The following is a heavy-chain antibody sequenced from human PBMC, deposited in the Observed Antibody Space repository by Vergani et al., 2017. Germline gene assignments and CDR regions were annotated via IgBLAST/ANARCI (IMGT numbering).Heavy chain of an antibody. CDR1: GYTFTGYY. V-gene: IGHV1-2*02. Sequence: QVQLVQSGAEVKKPGASVKVSCKASGYTFTGYYMHWVRQAPRQGLEWMGWINPNSGGTNYAQKFQGRVTMTRDTSISTAYMELSRLRSDDTAVYYCARGYCSSTSCYYYYYYGMDVWGQGTTVTVSS. CDR3: ARGYCSSTSCYYYYYYGMDV. CDR2: INPNSGGT. D-gene: IGHD2-2*01. J-gene: IGHJ6*02.